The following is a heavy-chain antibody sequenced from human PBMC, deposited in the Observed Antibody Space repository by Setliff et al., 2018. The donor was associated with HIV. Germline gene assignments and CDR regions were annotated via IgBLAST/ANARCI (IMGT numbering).Heavy chain of an antibody. Sequence: SVKVSCKPSGDTVRNFSVNWVRQAPGQGLEWMGGIIPLFGDPTYAQKFQGRLTIIADESTSTGYMELSSLRSEDTAVYYCASSFRGGFDVWGQGTMVTVS. CDR3: ASSFRGGFDV. V-gene: IGHV1-69*13. CDR2: IIPLFGDP. J-gene: IGHJ3*01. D-gene: IGHD2-15*01. CDR1: GDTVRNFS.